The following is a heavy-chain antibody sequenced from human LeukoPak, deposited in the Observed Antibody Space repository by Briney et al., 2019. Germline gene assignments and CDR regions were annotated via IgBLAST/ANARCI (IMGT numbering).Heavy chain of an antibody. CDR3: AREWQYAPDY. CDR1: GFNFNIYH. V-gene: IGHV3-48*02. CDR2: ISSRSDTI. D-gene: IGHD2-2*01. J-gene: IGHJ4*02. Sequence: GGSLRLSCAASGFNFNIYHMNWVRQAPGNGLEWLSSISSRSDTIYYADSVRGRFTLSRDNAENSLYLQMRSLTDEDTAVYYCAREWQYAPDYWGQGTLVTVSS.